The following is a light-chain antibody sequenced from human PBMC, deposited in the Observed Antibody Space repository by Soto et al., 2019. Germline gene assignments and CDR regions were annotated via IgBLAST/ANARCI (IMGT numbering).Light chain of an antibody. CDR3: QQYNNWPPYT. V-gene: IGKV3-15*01. J-gene: IGKJ2*01. Sequence: EIVMTQCPGTLSVSPGERATLSCRASQSVSSSLAWYQQRPGQAPRLLIYGASTRATGVPARFSGSGSGTEFTLTITSLQSEDFAVYYCQQYNNWPPYTFGQGTKLQIK. CDR1: QSVSSS. CDR2: GAS.